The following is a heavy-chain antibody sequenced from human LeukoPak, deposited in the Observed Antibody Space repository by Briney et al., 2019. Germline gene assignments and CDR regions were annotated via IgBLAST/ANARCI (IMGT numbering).Heavy chain of an antibody. D-gene: IGHD4-23*01. J-gene: IGHJ5*02. CDR3: ARGVRRHNWFDP. CDR1: GGSISSGGYS. V-gene: IGHV4-30-2*01. CDR2: IYHSGST. Sequence: SQTLSLTCAVSGGSISSGGYSWSWIRQPPGKGLEWIGYIYHSGSTYYNPSLKSRVTVSVDRSKNQFSLKLSSVTAADTAVYYCARGVRRHNWFDPWGQGTLVTVSS.